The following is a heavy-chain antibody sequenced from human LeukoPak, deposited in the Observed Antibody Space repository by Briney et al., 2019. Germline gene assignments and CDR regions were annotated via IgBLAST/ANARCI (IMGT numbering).Heavy chain of an antibody. CDR1: GGTFSSYA. Sequence: ASVKVSCKASGGTFSSYAIGWVRQAPGQGLEWMGGILPIFGTANYAQKFQGRVTITTDESTSTAYMELSSLRSEDTAVYYCARDSGYCSSTSCYFGWFDPWGQGTLVTVSS. CDR2: ILPIFGTA. J-gene: IGHJ5*02. CDR3: ARDSGYCSSTSCYFGWFDP. V-gene: IGHV1-69*05. D-gene: IGHD2-2*01.